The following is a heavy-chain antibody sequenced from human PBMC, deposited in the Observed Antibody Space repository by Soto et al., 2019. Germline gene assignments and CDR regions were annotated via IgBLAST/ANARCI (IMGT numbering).Heavy chain of an antibody. CDR2: ISSSSSTI. V-gene: IGHV3-48*01. CDR3: ARVIVRGVLAFDI. CDR1: GFTFSSYS. D-gene: IGHD3-10*01. J-gene: IGHJ3*02. Sequence: EVQLVESGGGLVQPGGSLRLSCAASGFTFSSYSMNWVRQAPGKGLEWVSYISSSSSTIYYADSVKGRFTISRDNAKNSLYLQMNSLRAEDTAVYYCARVIVRGVLAFDIWGQGTMVTVSS.